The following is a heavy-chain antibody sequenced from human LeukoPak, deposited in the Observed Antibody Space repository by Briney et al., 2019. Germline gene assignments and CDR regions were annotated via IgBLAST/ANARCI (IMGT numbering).Heavy chain of an antibody. CDR3: ASGRSDAFDI. V-gene: IGHV3-21*01. CDR2: ISSSSSCI. Sequence: GRSLRLSCAASGFTFSSYSMNWVRQAPGKGLEWVSSISSSSSCIYYADSVKGRFTISRDNAKNSLYLQMNSLRAEDTAVYYCASGRSDAFDIWGQGTMVTVSS. D-gene: IGHD1-26*01. J-gene: IGHJ3*02. CDR1: GFTFSSYS.